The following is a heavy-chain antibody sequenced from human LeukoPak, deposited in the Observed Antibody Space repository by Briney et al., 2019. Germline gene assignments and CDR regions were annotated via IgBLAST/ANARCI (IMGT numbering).Heavy chain of an antibody. J-gene: IGHJ5*02. V-gene: IGHV4-59*01. CDR3: ARDRGRGWFDP. CDR2: IYYSGTT. CDR1: GGSISGYY. Sequence: SETLSLTCSVSGGSISGYYWCWIRQPPGKGLEWIGYIYYSGTTIYNPSLKSRVTISVDTSKNQFSLKLSSVTAADTAVYYCARDRGRGWFDPWGQGTLVTVSS. D-gene: IGHD3-16*01.